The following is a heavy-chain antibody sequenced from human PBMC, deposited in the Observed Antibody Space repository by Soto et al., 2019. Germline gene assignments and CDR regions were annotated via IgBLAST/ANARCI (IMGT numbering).Heavy chain of an antibody. CDR1: GFTFSSYG. D-gene: IGHD3-22*01. CDR2: ISYDGSNK. Sequence: PGGSLRLSCAASGFTFSSYGMNWVRQAPGKGLEWVAVISYDGSNKYYVDSVKGRFTISRDNSKNTLYLQMNSLRAEDTAVYYCAPSMGSGYPSYYYYGLDGWGQGSTVTVSS. V-gene: IGHV3-30*03. CDR3: APSMGSGYPSYYYYGLDG. J-gene: IGHJ6*02.